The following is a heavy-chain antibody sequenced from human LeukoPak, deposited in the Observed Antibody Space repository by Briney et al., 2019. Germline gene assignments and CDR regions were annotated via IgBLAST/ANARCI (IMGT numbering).Heavy chain of an antibody. J-gene: IGHJ4*02. CDR2: IIPIFGTA. CDR3: ARALYYYDSSGYTPPYFDY. D-gene: IGHD3-22*01. V-gene: IGHV1-69*13. CDR1: GGTFSSYA. Sequence: SVKVSCKASGGTFSSYAISWVRQAPGQGLEWMGGIIPIFGTANYAQKFQGRVTITADESTSTAYMELSSLRSEDTAVCYCARALYYYDSSGYTPPYFDYWGQGTLVTVSS.